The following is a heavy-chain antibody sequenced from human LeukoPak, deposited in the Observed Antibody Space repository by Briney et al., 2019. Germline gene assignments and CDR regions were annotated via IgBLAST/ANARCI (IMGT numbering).Heavy chain of an antibody. CDR2: ISYTGRTI. CDR3: ARRTSLTGIIDL. J-gene: IGHJ5*02. CDR1: GFIFSSYA. V-gene: IGHV3-48*04. Sequence: GGSLRLSCAASGFIFSSYAMTWVRQAPGKGLESISYISYTGRTIHYADSVKGRFTISRDNAQKSLYLQMNSLRADDTAVYYCARRTSLTGIIDLWGQGTVVSVSS. D-gene: IGHD1-1*01.